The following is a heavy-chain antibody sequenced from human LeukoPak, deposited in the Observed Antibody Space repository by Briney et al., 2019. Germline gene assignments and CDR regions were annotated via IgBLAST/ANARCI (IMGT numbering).Heavy chain of an antibody. D-gene: IGHD5-12*01. CDR3: ARKQTGHVATFPGWFDP. Sequence: GESLKVSCKASGYTFTSYDINWVRQATGQGLEWMGWMNPNSGNTGYAQKFQGRVTMTRNTSISTAYMELSSLRSEDTAVYYCARKQTGHVATFPGWFDPWGQGTLVTVSS. CDR2: MNPNSGNT. V-gene: IGHV1-8*01. CDR1: GYTFTSYD. J-gene: IGHJ5*02.